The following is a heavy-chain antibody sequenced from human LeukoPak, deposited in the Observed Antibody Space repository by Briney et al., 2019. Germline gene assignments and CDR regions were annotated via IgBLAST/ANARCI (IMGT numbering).Heavy chain of an antibody. V-gene: IGHV4-59*08. Sequence: PSETLSLTCTVSGDSINGYYWTWIRQPPGKGLEWIGYIYYSGNTNYNPSLKSRVTISLDTSKNQFSLKLTSVTAADTAMYYCARRKGRTPNYFDYWGRGALVTVS. CDR2: IYYSGNT. J-gene: IGHJ4*02. CDR3: ARRKGRTPNYFDY. CDR1: GDSINGYY. D-gene: IGHD1-14*01.